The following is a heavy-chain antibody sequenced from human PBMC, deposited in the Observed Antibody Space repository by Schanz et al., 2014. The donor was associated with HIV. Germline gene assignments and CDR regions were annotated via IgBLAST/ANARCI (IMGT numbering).Heavy chain of an antibody. CDR2: INQDKSDK. CDR3: VRGDPIGSF. CDR1: GFTFNVYG. Sequence: GQLVESGGGVVRPGRSLRLSCTATGFTFNVYGMHWVRQAPGKGLEWVAHINQDKSDKRYLYSVRGRFTVSRDNTKNSLFLQMSSLRAEDTAIYYCVRGDPIGSFWGQGTLVTVSS. V-gene: IGHV3-7*01. J-gene: IGHJ4*02. D-gene: IGHD2-21*02.